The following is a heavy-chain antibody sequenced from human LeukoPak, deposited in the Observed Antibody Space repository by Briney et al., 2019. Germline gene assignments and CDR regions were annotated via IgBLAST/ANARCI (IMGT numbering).Heavy chain of an antibody. CDR2: INPSGGST. CDR1: GYTFTSYY. V-gene: IGHV1-46*01. D-gene: IGHD1-26*01. J-gene: IGHJ5*02. Sequence: GASVKVSCKASGYTFTSYYMHWVRQAPGQGLEWMGIINPSGGSTSYAQKFQGRVTMTRDTSKNQFSLKLSSVTAADTAVYYCAREWWELLHWFDPWGQGTLVTVSS. CDR3: AREWWELLHWFDP.